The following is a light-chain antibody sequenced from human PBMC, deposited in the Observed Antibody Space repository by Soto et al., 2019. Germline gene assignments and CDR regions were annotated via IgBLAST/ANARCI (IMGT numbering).Light chain of an antibody. J-gene: IGKJ5*01. CDR2: DAS. V-gene: IGKV3D-11*01. Sequence: EVVLTQSPATLSLSPGQRATLSCRASQGVSSYLAWYQQKPGQAPRLLIFDASNRATGIPARFSGSGSGTDFTLTISSLEPEDFAVYYCQQRYSWPLTCGQGTRLDIK. CDR3: QQRYSWPLT. CDR1: QGVSSY.